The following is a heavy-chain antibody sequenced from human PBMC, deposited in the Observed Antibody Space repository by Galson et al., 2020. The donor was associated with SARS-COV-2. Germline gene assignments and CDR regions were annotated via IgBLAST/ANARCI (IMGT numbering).Heavy chain of an antibody. D-gene: IGHD3-10*01. CDR3: VGMVRGLMPRCAY. CDR2: IFWSGGT. V-gene: IGHV4-39*01. CDR1: RGSIRSNNHS. J-gene: IGHJ4*02. Sequence: ASETLSLTCTVSRGSIRSNNHSWGWIRQPPGKGLEWIASIFWSGGTYYYPSLKSRVTMSVDTSKDQFSLRLSSVTAADTAVYYCVGMVRGLMPRCAYWGQGTLVTVSS.